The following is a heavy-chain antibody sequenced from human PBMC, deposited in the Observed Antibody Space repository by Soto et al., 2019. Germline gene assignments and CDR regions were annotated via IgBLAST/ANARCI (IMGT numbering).Heavy chain of an antibody. Sequence: GGSLRLSCAASGFTFSSYAMSWVRQAPGKGLEWVSAISGSGGSTYYADSVKGRFTISRDNSKNTLYLQMNSLRAEDTAVYYCAKGSITMIVVVIVSGTYFDYWGQGTLVTVSS. D-gene: IGHD3-22*01. V-gene: IGHV3-23*01. CDR2: ISGSGGST. J-gene: IGHJ4*02. CDR3: AKGSITMIVVVIVSGTYFDY. CDR1: GFTFSSYA.